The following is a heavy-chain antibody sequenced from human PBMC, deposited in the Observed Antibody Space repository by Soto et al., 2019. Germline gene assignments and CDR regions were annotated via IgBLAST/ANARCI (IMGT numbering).Heavy chain of an antibody. J-gene: IGHJ4*02. CDR1: GFTVSNNY. Sequence: EVQLVETGGGLIQPGGSLRLSCAASGFTVSNNYMSWVRQAPGKGLEWVSLIYSGGSTFYADSVKGRFTISRDNSKNTLFLQLNSLRAEDTAVYFCATYTSLDYWGQGTLVTVSS. CDR2: IYSGGST. D-gene: IGHD2-2*02. V-gene: IGHV3-53*02. CDR3: ATYTSLDY.